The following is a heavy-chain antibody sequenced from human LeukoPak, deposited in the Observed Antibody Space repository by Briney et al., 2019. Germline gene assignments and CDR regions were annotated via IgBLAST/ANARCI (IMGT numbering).Heavy chain of an antibody. CDR1: GFTFSSYS. J-gene: IGHJ4*02. V-gene: IGHV3-21*01. D-gene: IGHD4-17*01. CDR3: ARAGGSTVSHSDY. Sequence: PGGSLRLSCAASGFTFSSYSMNWIRQAPGKGLEWASSISSSTSYIYYADSVKGRFTISKDNAKNSLYLQMNSLRAEDTAVYYCARAGGSTVSHSDYWGQGTLVTVSS. CDR2: ISSSTSYI.